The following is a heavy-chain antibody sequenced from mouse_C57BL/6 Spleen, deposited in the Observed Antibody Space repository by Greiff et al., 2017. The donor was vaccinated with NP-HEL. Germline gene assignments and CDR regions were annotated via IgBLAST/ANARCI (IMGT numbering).Heavy chain of an antibody. V-gene: IGHV5-4*01. CDR1: GFTFSSYA. CDR2: ISDGGSYT. D-gene: IGHD1-1*01. J-gene: IGHJ4*01. CDR3: ARDPGSNYAMDY. Sequence: DVKLVESGGGLVKPGGSLKLSCAASGFTFSSYAMSWVRQTPEKRLEWVATISDGGSYTYYPDNVKGRFTISRDNAKNNLYLQMSHLKSEDTAMYYCARDPGSNYAMDYWGQGTSVTVSS.